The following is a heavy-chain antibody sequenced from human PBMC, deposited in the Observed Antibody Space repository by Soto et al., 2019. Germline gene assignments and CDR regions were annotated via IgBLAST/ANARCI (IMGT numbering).Heavy chain of an antibody. V-gene: IGHV3-23*01. CDR1: GFTFINYA. CDR2: ISGNGANT. D-gene: IGHD6-19*01. Sequence: GGSLRLSCAASGFTFINYAMTWVRQAPGEGLEWVSTISGNGANTHYADSVKGRFSISRDNSKNTLYIQMNSLRAEDTAVYYCAKDYGSSRYFFDYWGQGARVTVSS. J-gene: IGHJ4*02. CDR3: AKDYGSSRYFFDY.